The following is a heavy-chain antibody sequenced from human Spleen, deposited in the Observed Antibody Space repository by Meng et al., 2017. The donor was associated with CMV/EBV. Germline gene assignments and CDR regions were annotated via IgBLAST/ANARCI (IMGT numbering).Heavy chain of an antibody. CDR1: GGSISSYY. V-gene: IGHV4-59*01. CDR2: IYYSGST. D-gene: IGHD2-2*01. J-gene: IGHJ6*02. CDR3: AREHAWYRGNQLLNWYHYGMDI. Sequence: SETLSLTCTVSGGSISSYYWSWIRQPPGKGLEWIGYIYYSGSTNYNPSLKSRVTISVDTSKNQFSLKLSSVTAADTAVYYCAREHAWYRGNQLLNWYHYGMDIWGQGTTVTVSS.